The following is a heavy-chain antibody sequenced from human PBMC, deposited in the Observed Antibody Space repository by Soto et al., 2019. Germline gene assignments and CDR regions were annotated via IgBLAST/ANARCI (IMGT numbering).Heavy chain of an antibody. Sequence: QVQLVGSGGGVVQPGRSLRLSCAASGFTFSSYAMHWVRQAPGKGLEWVAVISYDGSKKYYADSVKGRFTISRDNSKNTLYLQMSSLRAEDTAVYYCGRDHIEDDFWSGYSLYYYYGMDVWGQGTTVTVSS. V-gene: IGHV3-30-3*01. CDR1: GFTFSSYA. J-gene: IGHJ6*02. D-gene: IGHD3-3*01. CDR2: ISYDGSKK. CDR3: GRDHIEDDFWSGYSLYYYYGMDV.